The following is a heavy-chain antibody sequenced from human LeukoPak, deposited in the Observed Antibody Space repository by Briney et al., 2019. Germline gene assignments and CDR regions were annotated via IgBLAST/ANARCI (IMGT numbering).Heavy chain of an antibody. Sequence: LGASVKVSCKASGYTFTSYYMHWVRQAPGQGLEWMGIINPSGGSTSYAQKFQGRVTMTRDMSTSTVYMELSSLRSEDTAVCYCARGMGSSGSYDRNFDYWGQGTLVTVSS. CDR2: INPSGGST. CDR1: GYTFTSYY. J-gene: IGHJ4*02. V-gene: IGHV1-46*01. CDR3: ARGMGSSGSYDRNFDY. D-gene: IGHD1-26*01.